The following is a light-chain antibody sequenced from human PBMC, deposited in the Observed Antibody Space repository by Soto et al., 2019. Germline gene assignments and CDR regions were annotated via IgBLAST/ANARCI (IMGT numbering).Light chain of an antibody. V-gene: IGLV2-14*01. J-gene: IGLJ1*01. CDR1: SSDVGCYNY. CDR2: EVT. CDR3: SSYTSSNTLLYV. Sequence: ALTQPASVSGSPGQSITISCTGTSSDVGCYNYVSWYQQYPGKASKLMIYEVTNRPSGVSNRFSGSKSGNTASLTISGLQAEDEADYYCSSYTSSNTLLYVFGTGTKVTVL.